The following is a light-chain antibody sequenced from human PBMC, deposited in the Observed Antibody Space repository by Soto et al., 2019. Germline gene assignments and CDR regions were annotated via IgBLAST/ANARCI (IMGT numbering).Light chain of an antibody. J-gene: IGLJ3*02. V-gene: IGLV2-14*01. CDR2: EVS. CDR3: TSYTTRSTLWM. CDR1: SSDVGGYNF. Sequence: QSVLTQPASVSGSPGQSITISCTGTSSDVGGYNFVSWYQHHPGKAPQLMIYEVSKRPSGVSHRFSGFKSGNTASLTISGLQAEDEADYYCTSYTTRSTLWMFGGGTKLTVL.